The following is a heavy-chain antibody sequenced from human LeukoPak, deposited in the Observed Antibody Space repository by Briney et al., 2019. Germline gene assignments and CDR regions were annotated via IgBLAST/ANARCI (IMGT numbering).Heavy chain of an antibody. CDR2: MNPNSGNT. V-gene: IGHV1-8*03. Sequence: ASVKVSCKASGYTFTSYDINWVRQATGQGLEWMGWMNPNSGNTGYAQKFQGRVTITRNTSISTAYMELSSLRSEDTAVYYCARGLFDPVYYYYMDVWGKGTTVTVSS. D-gene: IGHD3-9*01. J-gene: IGHJ6*03. CDR3: ARGLFDPVYYYYMDV. CDR1: GYTFTSYD.